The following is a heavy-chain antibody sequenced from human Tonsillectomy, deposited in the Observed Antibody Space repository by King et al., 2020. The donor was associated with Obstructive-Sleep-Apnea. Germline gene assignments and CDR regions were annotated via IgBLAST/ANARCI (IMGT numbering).Heavy chain of an antibody. J-gene: IGHJ4*02. D-gene: IGHD6-19*01. CDR2: ISWNSGSI. CDR3: AKDLSSGWYSPQDC. CDR1: GFSFDDYA. Sequence: VQLVESGGGLVQPGRSLRLSCAASGFSFDDYAMHWVRQAPGKGLEWDSGISWNSGSIGYADSVKGRFIISRDNAKNSLYLQMNSLRAEDTAFYYCAKDLSSGWYSPQDCWGQGTLVTVSS. V-gene: IGHV3-9*01.